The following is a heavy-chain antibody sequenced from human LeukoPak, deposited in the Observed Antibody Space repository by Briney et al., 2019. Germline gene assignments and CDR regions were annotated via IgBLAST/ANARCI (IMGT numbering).Heavy chain of an antibody. J-gene: IGHJ4*02. CDR2: ISAYNGNT. V-gene: IGHV1-18*01. Sequence: GASVKVSSTASRYTFTCYGIRWVRQAPGQGLDWMGWISAYNGNTNYAQKLQGRVTITTDTSTSTAYMELRSLRSDDTAVYYCARNVVGDFSSTSCYPDYWGQGTLVTVSS. CDR3: ARNVVGDFSSTSCYPDY. CDR1: RYTFTCYG. D-gene: IGHD2-2*01.